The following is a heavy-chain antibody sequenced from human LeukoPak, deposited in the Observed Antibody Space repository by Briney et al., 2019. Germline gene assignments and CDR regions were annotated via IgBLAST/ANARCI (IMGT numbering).Heavy chain of an antibody. D-gene: IGHD3-10*01. CDR2: ISAYNGNT. CDR3: ARDSANYYGSGNWFDP. CDR1: GYTFTSYG. Sequence: PGASVKVSCKASGYTFTSYGISWVRQAPGQGLEWMGWISAYNGNTNYAQKLQGRVTMTTDTSTSTAYMELRSLRSDDTAVYYCARDSANYYGSGNWFDPWGQGTLVTVSS. J-gene: IGHJ5*02. V-gene: IGHV1-18*01.